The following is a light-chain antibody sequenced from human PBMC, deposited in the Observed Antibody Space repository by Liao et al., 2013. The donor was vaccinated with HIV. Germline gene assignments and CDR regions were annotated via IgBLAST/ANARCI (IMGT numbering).Light chain of an antibody. CDR2: LDR. CDR3: QAWDSTILSVV. Sequence: SYELTQPSSVSVSPGQTARITCFGAALPKQFAHWYQQKPGQSPVLVIFLDRNRPSGIPERFSGSNSGNTATLTISGTQAMDEADYYCQAWDSTILSVVFGGGTKLTVL. J-gene: IGLJ3*02. CDR1: ALPKQF. V-gene: IGLV3-1*01.